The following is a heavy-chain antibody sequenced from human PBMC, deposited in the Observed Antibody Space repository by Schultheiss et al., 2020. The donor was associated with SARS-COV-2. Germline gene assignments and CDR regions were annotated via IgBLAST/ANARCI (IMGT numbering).Heavy chain of an antibody. V-gene: IGHV4-59*12. Sequence: SQTLSFTCTVSGGSISSYYWSWIRQPPGKGLEWIGYIYYSGSTNYNPSLKSRVTISVDKSKNQFSLKLSSVTAADTAVYYCARVRLVRGVISYYFDYWGQGTLVTVSS. CDR2: IYYSGST. D-gene: IGHD3-10*01. CDR3: ARVRLVRGVISYYFDY. CDR1: GGSISSYY. J-gene: IGHJ4*02.